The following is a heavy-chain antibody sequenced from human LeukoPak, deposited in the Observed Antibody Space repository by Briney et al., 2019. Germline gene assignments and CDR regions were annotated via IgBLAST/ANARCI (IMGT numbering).Heavy chain of an antibody. Sequence: PGGSLRLSCAASGFTFGDYAMLCVRQVPGKGLEWVSFISWDGGSTYYADSVKGRFTISRDNSKNSLYLQMNSLRAEDTALYYCAKEGGGGTYYYYMDVWGKGTTVTVSS. D-gene: IGHD2-15*01. CDR1: GFTFGDYA. J-gene: IGHJ6*03. V-gene: IGHV3-43D*03. CDR3: AKEGGGGTYYYYMDV. CDR2: ISWDGGST.